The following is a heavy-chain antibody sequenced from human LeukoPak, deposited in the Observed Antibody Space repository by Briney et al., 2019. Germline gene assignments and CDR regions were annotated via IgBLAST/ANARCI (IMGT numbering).Heavy chain of an antibody. J-gene: IGHJ4*02. CDR3: ARGSGNSYYFDY. CDR2: ISVSGNT. CDR1: GFTLSSYA. V-gene: IGHV3-23*01. Sequence: GGSLRLSCAASGFTLSSYAMSWVRPGPGKGLEWVSAISVSGNTYHADSVKGRFTISRDSSKKSLYLQMNSLGAEDTAVYYCARGSGNSYYFDYWGQGTLVTVSS. D-gene: IGHD4-23*01.